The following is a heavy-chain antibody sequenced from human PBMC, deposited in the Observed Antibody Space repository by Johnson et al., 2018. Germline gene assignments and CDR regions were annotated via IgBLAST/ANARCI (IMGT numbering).Heavy chain of an antibody. CDR2: IKQDGSEK. CDR1: GFTFSSYW. J-gene: IGHJ6*02. CDR3: ARATGLYGDLYYYGMDV. V-gene: IGHV3-7*01. Sequence: VRLVQSGGGLVEPGGSLRLSCAASGFTFSSYWMSWVRQAPGKGLEWVANIKQDGSEKYYVDSVKGRFPISRDNAKNSLYLQMNSLRAEDTAVYYCARATGLYGDLYYYGMDVWGQGTTVIVSS. D-gene: IGHD4-17*01.